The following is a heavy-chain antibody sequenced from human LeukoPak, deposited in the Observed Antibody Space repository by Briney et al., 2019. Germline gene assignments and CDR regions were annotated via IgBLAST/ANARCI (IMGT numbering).Heavy chain of an antibody. Sequence: SVKVSCKASGYTSTSYDINWVRQATGQGLEWMGWMIPNSGNTGYAQKFQGRVTMTRNTSISTAYMELSSLRSEDTAVYYCARGKARKRGYSSSSGGYYFDYWGQGTLVTVSS. CDR3: ARGKARKRGYSSSSGGYYFDY. V-gene: IGHV1-8*01. CDR1: GYTSTSYD. D-gene: IGHD6-6*01. J-gene: IGHJ4*02. CDR2: MIPNSGNT.